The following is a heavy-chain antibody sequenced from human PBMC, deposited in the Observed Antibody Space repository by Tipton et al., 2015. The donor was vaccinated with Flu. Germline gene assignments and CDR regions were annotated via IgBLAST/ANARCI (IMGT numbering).Heavy chain of an antibody. J-gene: IGHJ3*02. CDR1: GFTFSSYG. CDR2: IWYDGSNK. CDR3: AREVEYCSSTSCYAFDI. Sequence: SLRLSCAASGFTFSSYGMHWVRQAPGKGPEWVAVIWYDGSNKYYADSVKGRFTISRDNSKNTLYLQMNSLRAEDTAVYYCAREVEYCSSTSCYAFDIWGQGTMVTVSS. V-gene: IGHV3-33*01. D-gene: IGHD2-2*01.